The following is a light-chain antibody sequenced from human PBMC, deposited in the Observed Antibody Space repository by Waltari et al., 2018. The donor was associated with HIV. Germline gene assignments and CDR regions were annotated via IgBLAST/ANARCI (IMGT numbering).Light chain of an antibody. J-gene: IGKJ4*01. CDR3: QQYNNWPALT. CDR1: QSVSSN. Sequence: EIVMTQSPATLSVSPGEGATLSCRASQSVSSNVAWYQQKPGQAPRLLIYGASTRDTGIPARFSGSGSGTEFTLTISSLQSEDFAVYYCQQYNNWPALTFGGGTKAEIK. CDR2: GAS. V-gene: IGKV3-15*01.